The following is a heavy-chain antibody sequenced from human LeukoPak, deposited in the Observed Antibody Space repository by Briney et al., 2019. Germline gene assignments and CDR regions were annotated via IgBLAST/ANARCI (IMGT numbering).Heavy chain of an antibody. Sequence: GGSLRLSCAASGFIFSTYWMHWVRQAPGKGLVWVSRINSDGSSTKYADSVKGRFTISRDNAKNTLYLQMNSLRTEDTAVYYCVKASSDYYYDSWGQGTLVTVSS. CDR3: VKASSDYYYDS. V-gene: IGHV3-74*03. J-gene: IGHJ5*01. CDR1: GFIFSTYW. CDR2: INSDGSST. D-gene: IGHD3-22*01.